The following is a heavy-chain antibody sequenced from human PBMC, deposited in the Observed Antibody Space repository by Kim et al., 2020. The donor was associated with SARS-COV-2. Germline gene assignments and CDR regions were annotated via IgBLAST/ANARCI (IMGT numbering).Heavy chain of an antibody. Sequence: YADPVKGRFTSSRDNSKTTLYLQMNSLRAEDTAVYYCARNDGSGSYYPDYWGQGTLVTVSS. J-gene: IGHJ4*02. V-gene: IGHV3-30*01. CDR3: ARNDGSGSYYPDY. D-gene: IGHD3-10*01.